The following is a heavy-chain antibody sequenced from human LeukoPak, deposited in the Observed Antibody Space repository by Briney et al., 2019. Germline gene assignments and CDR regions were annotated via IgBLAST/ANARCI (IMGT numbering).Heavy chain of an antibody. CDR2: FDPEDGET. CDR1: GYTLTELS. Sequence: GASVKVSCKVSGYTLTELSMHWVRRAPGKGLEWMGGFDPEDGETIYAQKFQGRVTMTEDTSTDTAYMELSSLRSEDTAVYYCATGLYGFWSGYAFDIWGQGTMVTVSS. CDR3: ATGLYGFWSGYAFDI. V-gene: IGHV1-24*01. J-gene: IGHJ3*02. D-gene: IGHD3-3*01.